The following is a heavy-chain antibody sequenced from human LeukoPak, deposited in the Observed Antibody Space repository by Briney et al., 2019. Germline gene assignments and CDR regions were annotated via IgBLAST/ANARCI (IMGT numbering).Heavy chain of an antibody. Sequence: SETLSLTCTVSGGSISGSSYYWGWIRQPPGKGLEWIGSIFYGGNTSYNPSLKSRVTISVDTSKNQFSLKVDSVTAADTAVYYCASRHRGYCSGGSCYSLFDYWGQGTLVTVSS. CDR2: IFYGGNT. J-gene: IGHJ4*02. CDR3: ASRHRGYCSGGSCYSLFDY. CDR1: GGSISGSSYY. V-gene: IGHV4-39*01. D-gene: IGHD2-15*01.